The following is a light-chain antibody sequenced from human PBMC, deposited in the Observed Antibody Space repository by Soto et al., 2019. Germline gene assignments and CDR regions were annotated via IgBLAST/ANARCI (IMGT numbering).Light chain of an antibody. V-gene: IGLV2-8*01. Sequence: QSVLTQHPSASGSPGQSVTISCTGTSNDVGDNYVSWYQQHLGKAPKLIIFEVSQRPSGVPDRFSGSKSGNTASLTVSGLQAEDEADYYCSSYAGSNNFVFGTGTKLTVL. CDR3: SSYAGSNNFV. CDR2: EVS. J-gene: IGLJ1*01. CDR1: SNDVGDNY.